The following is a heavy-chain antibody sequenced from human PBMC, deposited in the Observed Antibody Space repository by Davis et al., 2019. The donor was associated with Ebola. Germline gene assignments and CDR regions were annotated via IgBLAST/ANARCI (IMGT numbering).Heavy chain of an antibody. CDR1: GFTFSSYA. CDR2: ISGSGGST. J-gene: IGHJ6*02. D-gene: IGHD2-2*01. V-gene: IGHV3-23*01. CDR3: AKSTDIVVVPAAMWGYYYYGMDV. Sequence: GESLKISCAASGFTFSSYAMSWACQAPGKGLEWVSAISGSGGSTYYADSVKGRFTISRDNSKNTLYLQMNSLRAEDTAVYYCAKSTDIVVVPAAMWGYYYYGMDVWGQGTTVTVSS.